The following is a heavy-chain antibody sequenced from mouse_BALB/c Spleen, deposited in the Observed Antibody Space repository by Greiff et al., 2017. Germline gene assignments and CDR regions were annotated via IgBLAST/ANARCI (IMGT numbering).Heavy chain of an antibody. CDR3: ARTIYDGYYVWFAY. V-gene: IGHV1S127*01. J-gene: IGHJ3*01. CDR1: GYTFTSYW. Sequence: QVHVKQSGPELVRPGASVKMSCKASGYTFTSYWMHWVKQRPGQGLEWIGMIDPSNSETRLNQKFKDKATLNVDKSSNTAYMQLSSLTSEDSAVYYCARTIYDGYYVWFAYWGQGTLVTVSA. D-gene: IGHD2-3*01. CDR2: IDPSNSET.